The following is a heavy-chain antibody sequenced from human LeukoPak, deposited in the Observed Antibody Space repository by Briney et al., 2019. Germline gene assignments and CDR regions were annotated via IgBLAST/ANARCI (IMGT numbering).Heavy chain of an antibody. CDR2: ISGSGGST. CDR1: GFTFSSYA. V-gene: IGHV3-23*01. J-gene: IGHJ4*02. CDR3: AKVGGGLSEREQDIVLMVYAKFLASVTFDY. D-gene: IGHD2-8*01. Sequence: PGGSLRLSCAASGFTFSSYAMSWVRQAPGKGLEWVSAISGSGGSTYYADSVKGRFTISRDNSKNTLYLQMNSLRAEDTAVYYCAKVGGGLSEREQDIVLMVYAKFLASVTFDYWGQGTLVTVSS.